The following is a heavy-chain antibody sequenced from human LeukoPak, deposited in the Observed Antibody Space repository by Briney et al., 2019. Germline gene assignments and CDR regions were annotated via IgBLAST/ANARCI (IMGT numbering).Heavy chain of an antibody. CDR1: GYTFTSYA. Sequence: ASVKVSCKAAGYTFTSYAMRWVRQAPGQRLEWMGWINAGNGNTKYSQKFQGRVTITRDTSASTAYMELSSLRSEDTAVYYCARPGYSYGYRLDYRGQGTLVTVSS. V-gene: IGHV1-3*01. D-gene: IGHD5-18*01. CDR2: INAGNGNT. J-gene: IGHJ4*02. CDR3: ARPGYSYGYRLDY.